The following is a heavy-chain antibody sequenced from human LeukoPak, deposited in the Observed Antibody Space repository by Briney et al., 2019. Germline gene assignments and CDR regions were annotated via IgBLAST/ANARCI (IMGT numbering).Heavy chain of an antibody. Sequence: SETLSLTCTVSGGSITSGGYYWSWIRQLPGKGLEWIGYIYYSGTTSYNPSLKSRLTISLDTSEDQFSLRLSSVTAADTAVYYCARWDYYDSSGYYWGQGTLVTVSS. CDR1: GGSITSGGYY. CDR2: IYYSGTT. V-gene: IGHV4-31*03. J-gene: IGHJ4*02. CDR3: ARWDYYDSSGYY. D-gene: IGHD3-22*01.